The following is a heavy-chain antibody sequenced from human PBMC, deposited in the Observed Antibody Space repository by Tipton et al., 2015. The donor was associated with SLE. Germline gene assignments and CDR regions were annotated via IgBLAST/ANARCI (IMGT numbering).Heavy chain of an antibody. V-gene: IGHV3-30*03. Sequence: SLRLSCAASGFTLSSCGMHWVRQAPGKGLEWVAVISYDGSNKYYADSVKGRFTISRDNSKNTLYLQMNSLRAEDTAVYYCARDQRSSGWYGQPDYWGQGTLVTVSS. CDR2: ISYDGSNK. CDR3: ARDQRSSGWYGQPDY. J-gene: IGHJ4*02. D-gene: IGHD6-19*01. CDR1: GFTLSSCG.